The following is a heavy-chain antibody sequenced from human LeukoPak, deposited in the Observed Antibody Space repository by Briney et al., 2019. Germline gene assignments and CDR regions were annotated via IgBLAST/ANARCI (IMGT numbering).Heavy chain of an antibody. J-gene: IGHJ4*02. CDR3: SRSRGDY. V-gene: IGHV4-59*06. CDR1: GGSISSYY. Sequence: SETLSLTCTVSGGSISSYYWSWIRQPPGKGLEWIGYISYSGSTYYNPSLKSRVTISVDTSKNQFSLKLSSVTAADTAVYYCSRSRGDYWGQGTLVIVSS. D-gene: IGHD6-13*01. CDR2: ISYSGST.